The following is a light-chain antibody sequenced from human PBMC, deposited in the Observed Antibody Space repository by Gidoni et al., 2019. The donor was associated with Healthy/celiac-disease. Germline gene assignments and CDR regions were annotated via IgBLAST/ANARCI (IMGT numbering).Light chain of an antibody. CDR1: LGVLYSSNNKNY. Sequence: DIVMTQSQATLVVSLGERATINCKSSLGVLYSSNNKNYVAWYQQKPGQPPKLLIYWASTRESGVPDRFSGSGSGTDFTLTISSLQAEDVAVYYCQQYYSTPRTFGQGTKVEIK. J-gene: IGKJ1*01. CDR3: QQYYSTPRT. V-gene: IGKV4-1*01. CDR2: WAS.